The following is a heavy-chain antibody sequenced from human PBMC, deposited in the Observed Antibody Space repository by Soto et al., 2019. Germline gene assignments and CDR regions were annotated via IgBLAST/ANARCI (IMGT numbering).Heavy chain of an antibody. Sequence: QVQLVESGGGLVKPGGSLRLSCAASGFTFSDYYMTWIRQAPGKGLEWVSYISSGGTTTHYADSVKGRFTISRDNAKNALSRQMNSLRAEDVAVYYCAGAYDFWSGYTDFYFYGMDVWGQGTTVTVSS. V-gene: IGHV3-11*01. CDR1: GFTFSDYY. J-gene: IGHJ6*02. D-gene: IGHD3-3*01. CDR2: ISSGGTTT. CDR3: AGAYDFWSGYTDFYFYGMDV.